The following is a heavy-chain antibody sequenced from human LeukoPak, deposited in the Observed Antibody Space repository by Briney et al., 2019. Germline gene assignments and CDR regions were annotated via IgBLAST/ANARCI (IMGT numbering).Heavy chain of an antibody. V-gene: IGHV3-21*01. D-gene: IGHD5-24*01. CDR1: GFTFSSYS. J-gene: IGHJ6*02. Sequence: GGSLRLSCAASGFTFSSYSMNWVRQAPGKGLEWVSSISSSSSYIYYADSVKGRFTISRDNAKNSLYLQMNSLRAEDTAVYYCAKGDAYNPSSFYGVDVWGQGTTVTVSS. CDR3: AKGDAYNPSSFYGVDV. CDR2: ISSSSSYI.